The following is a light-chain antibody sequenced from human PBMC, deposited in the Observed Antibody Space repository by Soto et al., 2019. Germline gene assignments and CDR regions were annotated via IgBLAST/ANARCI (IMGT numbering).Light chain of an antibody. V-gene: IGKV3-15*01. Sequence: EIVMKQSPATLSVSKGGRATLSCRASQSVSSNLAWYQQKPGQAPRLLIYGASSRATGIPVRFSGSGSGTDFTLTITRLEPEDFAVYYCQRYGASTTFGQGTKVDIK. J-gene: IGKJ1*01. CDR3: QRYGASTT. CDR1: QSVSSN. CDR2: GAS.